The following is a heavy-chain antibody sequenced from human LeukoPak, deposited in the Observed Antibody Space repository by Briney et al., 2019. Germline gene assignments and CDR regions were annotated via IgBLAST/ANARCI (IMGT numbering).Heavy chain of an antibody. D-gene: IGHD6-19*01. J-gene: IGHJ5*02. CDR2: INPNSGGT. CDR3: ARGRSIAVAGNWFDP. V-gene: IGHV1-2*02. CDR1: GYTFTGYY. Sequence: ASVKVSCKTSGYTFTGYYMHWVRQAPGQGLEWMGCINPNSGGTNYAQKFQGRVTMTRDTSISTAYMELSRLRSDDTAVYYSARGRSIAVAGNWFDPWGQGTLVTVSS.